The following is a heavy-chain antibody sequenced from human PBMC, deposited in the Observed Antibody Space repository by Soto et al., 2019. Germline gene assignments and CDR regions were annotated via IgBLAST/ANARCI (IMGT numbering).Heavy chain of an antibody. V-gene: IGHV2-70*11. CDR1: GFSLSTSGVC. Sequence: SGPTLVNPTQTLTLTCTFSGFSLSTSGVCVSWIRQPPGKALEWLARIDWDDDKYYSTSLKTRLTISKDTSKNQVVLTMTNMDPVDTATYYCAWSRGISSGWYDAFDIWGQGTMVIVSS. D-gene: IGHD6-19*01. J-gene: IGHJ3*02. CDR2: IDWDDDK. CDR3: AWSRGISSGWYDAFDI.